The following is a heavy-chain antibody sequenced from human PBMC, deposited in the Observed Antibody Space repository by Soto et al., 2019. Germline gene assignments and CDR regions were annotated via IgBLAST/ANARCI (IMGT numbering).Heavy chain of an antibody. CDR2: ISYDGSNK. D-gene: IGHD3-3*01. CDR3: ARASYDFWSGYPFRDYYYYGMDV. CDR1: GFTFSSYA. J-gene: IGHJ6*02. Sequence: GSLRLSCAASGFTFSSYAMHWVRQAPGKGLEWVAVISYDGSNKYYADSVKGRFTISRDNSKNTLYLQMNSLRAEDTAVYYCARASYDFWSGYPFRDYYYYGMDVWGQGTTVTVSS. V-gene: IGHV3-30-3*01.